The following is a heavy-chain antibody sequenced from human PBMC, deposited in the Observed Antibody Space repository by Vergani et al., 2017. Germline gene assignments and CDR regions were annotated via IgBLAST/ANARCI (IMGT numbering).Heavy chain of an antibody. CDR1: GGSISPYY. J-gene: IGHJ4*02. V-gene: IGHV4-4*07. CDR3: AREYSSSVGFLAY. D-gene: IGHD6-6*01. CDR2: IYTSEST. Sequence: QVHLQESGPGLVKPSETLSLTCIVSGGSISPYYWSWIRQPAGKGLEWIGRIYTSESTNYNPYLKSRVTMSVDTSKKQFSLKLRSVTAADTAVYYCAREYSSSVGFLAYWGQGTLVTVSS.